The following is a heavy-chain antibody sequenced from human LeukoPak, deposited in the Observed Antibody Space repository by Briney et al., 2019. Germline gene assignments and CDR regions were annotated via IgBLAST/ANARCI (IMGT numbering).Heavy chain of an antibody. CDR3: ARDLLRGVTPFDY. D-gene: IGHD3-10*01. Sequence: PSETLSLTCTVSGGSISSGSYYWSWIRQPAGKGLEWIGRIYTSGSTNYNPSLKSRVTISVDTSKNQFSLKLSSVTAADTAVYYCARDLLRGVTPFDYWGQGTLVTVSS. J-gene: IGHJ4*02. V-gene: IGHV4-61*02. CDR1: GGSISSGSYY. CDR2: IYTSGST.